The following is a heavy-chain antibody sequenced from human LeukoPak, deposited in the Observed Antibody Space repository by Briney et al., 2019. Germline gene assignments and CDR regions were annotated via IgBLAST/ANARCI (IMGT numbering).Heavy chain of an antibody. V-gene: IGHV3-23*01. CDR1: GFTFSSYP. Sequence: GGSLRLSFAASGFTFSSYPMSWVRQAPGKGLDWVSAISGSGGSTYYADSVKGRFTISRDNSKDTLYLEMHSLIREDTAVYYCARDLRGDYDFWSGRFPIDWGRGTLVTVPS. J-gene: IGHJ4*02. D-gene: IGHD3-3*01. CDR2: ISGSGGST. CDR3: ARDLRGDYDFWSGRFPID.